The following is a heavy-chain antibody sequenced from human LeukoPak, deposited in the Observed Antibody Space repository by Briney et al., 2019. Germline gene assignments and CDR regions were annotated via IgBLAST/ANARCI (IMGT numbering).Heavy chain of an antibody. CDR1: GFSLSNYW. CDR2: ISYDGSNK. D-gene: IGHD5-18*01. V-gene: IGHV3-30-3*01. CDR3: ARALPHSYYYYYGMDV. J-gene: IGHJ6*02. Sequence: PGGSLRLSCAASGFSLSNYWMTWVRQAPGKGLEWVAVISYDGSNKYYADSVKGRFTISRDNSKNTLYLQMNSLRAEDTAVYYCARALPHSYYYYYGMDVWGQGTTVTVSS.